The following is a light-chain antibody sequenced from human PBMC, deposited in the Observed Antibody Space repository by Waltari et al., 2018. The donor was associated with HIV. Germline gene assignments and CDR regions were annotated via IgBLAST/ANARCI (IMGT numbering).Light chain of an antibody. CDR2: GAP. CDR1: QSVSSSY. V-gene: IGKV3-20*01. J-gene: IGKJ2*01. Sequence: EIVLTQSPGTLSLSPGERAALSCRASQSVSSSYLAWYQQKPGQAPRLLSYGAPSRATGIPDRFSGSGSGTDFTLTISRLEPEDFAVYYCQQYGSSPPTFGQGAKLEIK. CDR3: QQYGSSPPT.